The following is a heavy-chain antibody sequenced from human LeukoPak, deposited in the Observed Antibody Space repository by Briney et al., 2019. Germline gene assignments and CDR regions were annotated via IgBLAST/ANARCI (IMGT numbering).Heavy chain of an antibody. D-gene: IGHD6-13*01. CDR2: INPNSGGT. CDR1: GYTFIGYY. CDR3: ARGRSSSWYNWFDP. V-gene: IGHV1-2*02. J-gene: IGHJ5*02. Sequence: ASVKVSCKASGYTFIGYYMHWVRQAPGQGLEWMGWINPNSGGTNYALKFQGRVTMTRDTSIRTAYMELSRLRSDDTAVYYCARGRSSSWYNWFDPWGQGTLVTVSS.